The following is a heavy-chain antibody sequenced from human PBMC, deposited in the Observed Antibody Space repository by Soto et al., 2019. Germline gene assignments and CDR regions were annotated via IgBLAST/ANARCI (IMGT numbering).Heavy chain of an antibody. Sequence: RMCGALCRCAVRNGVVIVVQQTPMSGLECVSIISASFDSTYYADSVKGRFTISRDNSKNTLYLQMNSLRDEDTAVIYCVKAGREDVTRTYYSDYSGQGTPVTDS. CDR3: VKAGREDVTRTYYSDY. D-gene: IGHD2-21*02. J-gene: IGHJ4*02. CDR1: RCAVRNGV. V-gene: IGHV3-23*01. CDR2: ISASFDST.